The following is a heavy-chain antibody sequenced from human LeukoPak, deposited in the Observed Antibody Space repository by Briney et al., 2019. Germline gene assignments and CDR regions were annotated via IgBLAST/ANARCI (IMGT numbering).Heavy chain of an antibody. V-gene: IGHV4-34*01. J-gene: IGHJ6*03. CDR2: INHSRST. Sequence: SETLSLTCAVYGGSFSGYYWNWIRQPPGKGLEWIGEINHSRSTNYHPSLKSRVTISVDMSKNQFSLKLSSVTAADTAVYYCARRLGRKFGERFYYYHYMDVWGKGTTVTISS. D-gene: IGHD3-10*01. CDR3: ARRLGRKFGERFYYYHYMDV. CDR1: GGSFSGYY.